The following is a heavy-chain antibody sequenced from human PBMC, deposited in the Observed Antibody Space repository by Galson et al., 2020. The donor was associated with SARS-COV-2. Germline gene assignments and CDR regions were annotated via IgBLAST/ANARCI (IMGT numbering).Heavy chain of an antibody. CDR2: LDWDDDK. J-gene: IGHJ4*02. Sequence: SGPTLVKPTQTLTLTCTFSGFSLSTSGMCVSWIRQPPGKALEWLALLDWDDDKYYSTTLKTRLTISKDTSKNQVVLTMTNMDPVDTATYYCARTTYEILTGYYSAFDYWGQGTLVTVSS. CDR3: ARTTYEILTGYYSAFDY. V-gene: IGHV2-70*01. D-gene: IGHD3-9*01. CDR1: GFSLSTSGMC.